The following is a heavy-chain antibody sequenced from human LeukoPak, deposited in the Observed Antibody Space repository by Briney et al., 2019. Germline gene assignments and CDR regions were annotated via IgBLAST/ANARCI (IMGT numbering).Heavy chain of an antibody. CDR1: GYTLTDLS. J-gene: IGHJ4*02. V-gene: IGHV1-24*01. D-gene: IGHD3-16*01. CDR3: ATGPIDMIVDYLHY. CDR2: FDPEDGEK. Sequence: ASVKVSCKISGYTLTDLSMHWVRQAPGKGLEWMGRFDPEDGEKIHAQRFQGRVTMTEDTSTDTAYMKLSSLRSEDTAVYYCATGPIDMIVDYLHYWGQGTLVTVSS.